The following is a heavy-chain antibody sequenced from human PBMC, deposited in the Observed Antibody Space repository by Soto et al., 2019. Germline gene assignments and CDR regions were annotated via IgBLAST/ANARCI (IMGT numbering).Heavy chain of an antibody. CDR2: ISPYNDQT. D-gene: IGHD3-16*01. J-gene: IGHJ6*02. V-gene: IGHV1-18*01. Sequence: QVQLVQSASEVMKPGASVKVSCKASGYTFIRYGITWVRQAPGQRLEWMGWISPYNDQTIYAQKLQGRVTMTADTSKRTVYMQLRSLKSDDTAVYYCARGGYYDNVWGKLSHYGLDVWGQGTSVTVSS. CDR3: ARGGYYDNVWGKLSHYGLDV. CDR1: GYTFIRYG.